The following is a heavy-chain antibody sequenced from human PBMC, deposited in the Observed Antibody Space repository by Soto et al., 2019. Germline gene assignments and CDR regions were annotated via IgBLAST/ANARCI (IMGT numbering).Heavy chain of an antibody. CDR3: AAYTMTTVTHYYYYMDV. CDR2: ISAYNGNT. Sequence: GASVKVSCKASGYTFTSYGISWVRQAPGQGLEWMGWISAYNGNTNYAQKLQGRVTMTTDTSTSTAYMELRSLRSDDTAVYYCAAYTMTTVTHYYYYMDVWGRGTTVTVSS. J-gene: IGHJ6*03. D-gene: IGHD4-17*01. V-gene: IGHV1-18*01. CDR1: GYTFTSYG.